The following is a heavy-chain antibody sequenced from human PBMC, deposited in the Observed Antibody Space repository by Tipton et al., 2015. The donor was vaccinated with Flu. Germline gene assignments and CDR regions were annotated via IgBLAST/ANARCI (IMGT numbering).Heavy chain of an antibody. D-gene: IGHD3-22*01. CDR1: GYTFTSYY. Sequence: QSGAEVKKPGASVKVSCKASGYTFTSYYMHWVRQAPGQGLEWMGIINPSGGSTSYAQKFQGRVTMTRDTSTSTVYMELSSLRSEDTAVYYCARGYYYDSSGYYDGGHYGMDVWGQGTTVTVSS. CDR2: INPSGGST. CDR3: ARGYYYDSSGYYDGGHYGMDV. J-gene: IGHJ6*02. V-gene: IGHV1-46*01.